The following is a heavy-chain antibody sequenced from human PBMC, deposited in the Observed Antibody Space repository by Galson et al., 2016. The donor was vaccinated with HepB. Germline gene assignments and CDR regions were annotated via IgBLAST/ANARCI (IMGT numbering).Heavy chain of an antibody. Sequence: SLRLSCAASGFTFDDYTMHWVRQRPGKGLEWVSLISWNGLSPNYADSVKGRFTISRDNTKNFLYLQMNGLRTEDTGLYYCGKDWGSVWEGDGKGMDVWGQGTTVTVSS. CDR2: ISWNGLSP. D-gene: IGHD1-26*01. J-gene: IGHJ6*02. V-gene: IGHV3-43*01. CDR3: GKDWGSVWEGDGKGMDV. CDR1: GFTFDDYT.